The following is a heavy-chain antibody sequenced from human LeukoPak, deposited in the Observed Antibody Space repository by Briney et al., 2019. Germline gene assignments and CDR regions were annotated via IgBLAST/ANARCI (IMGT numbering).Heavy chain of an antibody. CDR3: ARDQEQQQIYDY. CDR2: INPDSGGT. Sequence: GASMKVSCKASGYTFTGYYMRWVRQAPGQGLEWMGWINPDSGGTNYAQKFQGRVTMTRDTSISTVYMELSRLRSDDTAVYYCARDQEQQQIYDYWGQGTLVTVSS. CDR1: GYTFTGYY. J-gene: IGHJ4*02. D-gene: IGHD6-13*01. V-gene: IGHV1-2*02.